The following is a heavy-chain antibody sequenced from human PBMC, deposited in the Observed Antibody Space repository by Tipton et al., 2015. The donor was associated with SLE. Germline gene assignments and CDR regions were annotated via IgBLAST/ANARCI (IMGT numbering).Heavy chain of an antibody. CDR1: GFTFSSYE. V-gene: IGHV3-48*03. CDR2: LSSRSDRI. D-gene: IGHD3-22*01. Sequence: SLRLSCVASGFTFSSYEMNWIRQAPGKGLEWISYLSSRSDRINYADSVKGRFTISRDNAKNSLYLQMNSLRVEDTAVYYCARDVSMIVFDFWGQGTLVTVSS. J-gene: IGHJ4*02. CDR3: ARDVSMIVFDF.